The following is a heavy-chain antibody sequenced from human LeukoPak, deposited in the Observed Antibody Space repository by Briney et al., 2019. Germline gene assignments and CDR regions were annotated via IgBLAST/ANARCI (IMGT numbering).Heavy chain of an antibody. CDR1: GFTFNSYG. Sequence: GGSLRLSCAASGFTFNSYGMTWVRQAPGKGLEWVSAISAGAGYIYYADSVKGRFTSSRDNSKSTLYLQMSNLRAEDTAVYFCAKNRATGFAFDDYWGQGTQVTVSS. D-gene: IGHD5-24*01. V-gene: IGHV3-23*01. J-gene: IGHJ4*02. CDR3: AKNRATGFAFDDY. CDR2: ISAGAGYI.